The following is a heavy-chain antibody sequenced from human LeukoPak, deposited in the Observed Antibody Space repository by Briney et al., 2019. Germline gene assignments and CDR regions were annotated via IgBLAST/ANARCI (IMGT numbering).Heavy chain of an antibody. CDR1: GFRFSSYW. V-gene: IGHV3-7*01. CDR3: GRDKKWLQYYYGVDV. J-gene: IGHJ6*02. Sequence: GGSLRLSCVASGFRFSSYWMSWVRQAPGKGLEWVANMNLDGSEKYYVDSVKGRFTISRDNAKNSLYLQMHSLRAEDTAVYYCGRDKKWLQYYYGVDVWGQGTTVIVSS. CDR2: MNLDGSEK. D-gene: IGHD5-12*01.